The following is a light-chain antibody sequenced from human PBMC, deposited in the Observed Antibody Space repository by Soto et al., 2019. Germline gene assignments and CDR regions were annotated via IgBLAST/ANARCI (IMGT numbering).Light chain of an antibody. V-gene: IGLV1-51*01. J-gene: IGLJ1*01. CDR1: NSGIGNNF. CDR2: END. Sequence: QSVLSQPPSVSAAPGQKVTISCSASNSGIGNNFVSCYQHLPGAAPKLLIFENDKRPSGIPDRFSGSRSATSATLDITGLQTGDEADYYCGTWHNILSAYVIGTGTKVTVL. CDR3: GTWHNILSAYV.